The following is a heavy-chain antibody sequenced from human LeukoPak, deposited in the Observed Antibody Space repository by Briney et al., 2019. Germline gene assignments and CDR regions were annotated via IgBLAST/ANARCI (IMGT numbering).Heavy chain of an antibody. CDR1: GGSFSGYY. D-gene: IGHD6-13*01. J-gene: IGHJ4*02. CDR3: ARANSSLHYFDY. Sequence: KPSETLSLTCAVYGGSFSGYYWSWIRQPPGKGLEWIGEINHSGSTNYNPSLKSRVTISVDTSKNQFSLKLSSVTAADTAVCYCARANSSLHYFDYWGQGTLVTVSS. CDR2: INHSGST. V-gene: IGHV4-34*01.